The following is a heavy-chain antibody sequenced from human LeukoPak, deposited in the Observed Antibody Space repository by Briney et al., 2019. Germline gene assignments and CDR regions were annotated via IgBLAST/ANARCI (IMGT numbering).Heavy chain of an antibody. Sequence: GASVKVSCKASGYTFTSYDINWVRQATGQGLEWMGWMNPNSGNTGCAQKFQGRVTMTRNTSISTAYMELSSLRSEDTAVYYCARDISSAHSSGWFYYFDYWGQGTLVTVSS. CDR1: GYTFTSYD. CDR2: MNPNSGNT. CDR3: ARDISSAHSSGWFYYFDY. V-gene: IGHV1-8*01. J-gene: IGHJ4*02. D-gene: IGHD6-19*01.